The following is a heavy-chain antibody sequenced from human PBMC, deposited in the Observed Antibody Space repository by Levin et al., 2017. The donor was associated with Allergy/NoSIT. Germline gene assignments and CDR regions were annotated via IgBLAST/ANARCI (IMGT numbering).Heavy chain of an antibody. D-gene: IGHD3-22*01. CDR3: AKLKYSHDSGGFSMDY. J-gene: IGHJ4*02. V-gene: IGHV3-30*02. CDR1: GFTFSDYG. Sequence: GESLKISCAASGFTFSDYGMQWVRQAPGKGLEWVSFISYGGSTKYYLDSVKGRFAISRDTAKNTLYLQMDNLKPDDTAVYYCAKLKYSHDSGGFSMDYWGQGTLVTVSS. CDR2: ISYGGSTK.